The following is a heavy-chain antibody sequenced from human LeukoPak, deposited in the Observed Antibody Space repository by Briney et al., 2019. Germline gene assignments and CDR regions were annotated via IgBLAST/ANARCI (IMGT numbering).Heavy chain of an antibody. J-gene: IGHJ4*02. CDR2: VRYDGSKE. CDR1: GFTFSSYD. V-gene: IGHV3-30*02. D-gene: IGHD1-1*01. CDR3: AKGYEPDY. Sequence: PGGSLRLSCAASGFTFSSYDMHWVRQAPGKGLEWVALVRYDGSKEYYADSVKGRFTISRDNSKNTLYLQMNSLRAEDTAVYYCAKGYEPDYWGQGTLVTVSS.